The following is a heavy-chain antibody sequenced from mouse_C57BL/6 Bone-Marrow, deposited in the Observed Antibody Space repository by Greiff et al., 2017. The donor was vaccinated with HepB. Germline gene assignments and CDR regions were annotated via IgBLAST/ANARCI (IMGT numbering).Heavy chain of an antibody. CDR3: ARGQLRLLYFDY. Sequence: EVQRVESGGDLVKPGGSLKLSCAASGFTFSSYGMSWVRQTPDKRLEWVATISSGGSYTYYPDSVKGRFTISRDNAKNTLYLQMSSLKSEDTAMYYCARGQLRLLYFDYWGQGTTLTVSS. J-gene: IGHJ2*01. V-gene: IGHV5-6*01. D-gene: IGHD3-2*02. CDR1: GFTFSSYG. CDR2: ISSGGSYT.